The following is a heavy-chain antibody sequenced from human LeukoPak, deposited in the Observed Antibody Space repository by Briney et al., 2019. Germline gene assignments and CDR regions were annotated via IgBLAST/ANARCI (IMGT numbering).Heavy chain of an antibody. V-gene: IGHV3-23*01. J-gene: IGHJ6*04. Sequence: GGSLRLSCTVSGFSLSSSALSWVRRAPGKGLEWVSATSSSDAGKYYADSVRGRFTISRDNSKNTVNLQMNSLRAEDTAVYYCAELGITMIGGVWGKGTTVTISS. D-gene: IGHD3-10*02. CDR1: GFSLSSSA. CDR2: TSSSDAGK. CDR3: AELGITMIGGV.